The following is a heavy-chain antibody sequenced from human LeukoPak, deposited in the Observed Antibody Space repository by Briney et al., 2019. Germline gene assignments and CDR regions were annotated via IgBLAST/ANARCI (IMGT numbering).Heavy chain of an antibody. D-gene: IGHD1-26*01. CDR2: IDWDGGTT. CDR3: ARRSRVVGVSGTWYFDL. Sequence: GSLSPSCDASGFLLVDYDMSWARQVAGKGLEWVSGIDWDGGTTAYAGSVKGRFTISRDNVKNSLYLQMNSLRVEDTALYYCARRSRVVGVSGTWYFDLWGRGALVTVSS. V-gene: IGHV3-20*04. J-gene: IGHJ2*01. CDR1: GFLLVDYD.